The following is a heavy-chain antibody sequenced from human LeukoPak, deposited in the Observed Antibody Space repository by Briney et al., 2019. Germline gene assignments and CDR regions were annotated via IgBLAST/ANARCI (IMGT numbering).Heavy chain of an antibody. CDR3: ARHKGLTYYYDSGDYYFDY. CDR2: IYYSGST. CDR1: GGSISSYY. D-gene: IGHD3-22*01. V-gene: IGHV4-59*08. J-gene: IGHJ4*02. Sequence: SETLSLTCTVSGGSISSYYWSWIRQPPGKGLEWIGYIYYSGSTKYNPSLKSRVTISVDTSKNQFSLKLSSVTAADTAVYYCARHKGLTYYYDSGDYYFDYWGQGTLVTVSS.